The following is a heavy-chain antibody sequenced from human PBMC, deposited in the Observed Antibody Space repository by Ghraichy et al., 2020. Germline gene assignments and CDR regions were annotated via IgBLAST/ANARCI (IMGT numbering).Heavy chain of an antibody. CDR1: GFTFSASW. J-gene: IGHJ4*02. CDR3: ARGGGNFDL. V-gene: IGHV3-7*01. D-gene: IGHD4-23*01. CDR2: IKQDGSAQ. Sequence: GESLNISCAASGFTFSASWMSWVRQVPGKGLEWVANIKQDGSAQNYVDSGRGRFTISRDNAKSSLFLKRDSLRVEDTALYYCARGGGNFDLWGQGSLVTVPP.